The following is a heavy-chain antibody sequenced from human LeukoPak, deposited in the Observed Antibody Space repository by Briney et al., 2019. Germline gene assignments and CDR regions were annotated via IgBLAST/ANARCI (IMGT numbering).Heavy chain of an antibody. J-gene: IGHJ4*02. Sequence: QPGGSLRLSCTVSGFTLSSYEMTWFRQAPGKGLEWVSSIGYSGGDTHYADSVKGRFTISRDNSKNTLYLQLNSLRAEDTAVYYCAKDPNEWIQLWLRGFDYWGQGTLVTVSS. CDR3: AKDPNEWIQLWLRGFDY. V-gene: IGHV3-23*01. D-gene: IGHD5-18*01. CDR1: GFTLSSYE. CDR2: IGYSGGDT.